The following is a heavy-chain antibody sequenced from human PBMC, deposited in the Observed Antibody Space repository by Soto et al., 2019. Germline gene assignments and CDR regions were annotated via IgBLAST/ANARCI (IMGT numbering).Heavy chain of an antibody. D-gene: IGHD2-2*01. CDR3: SRDLCGRCDS. CDR2: TSEDGGRT. Sequence: EVHLVESGGGLVQSGESLRLSCAASGFTFRSYWMHWVRQAPGKGLVWVARTSEDGGRTDYTDSVQGRCTISSDNANNALNRQMNSLRAEDTAIYFCSRDLCGRCDSWCQGTLVIVSS. V-gene: IGHV3-74*01. J-gene: IGHJ4*02. CDR1: GFTFRSYW.